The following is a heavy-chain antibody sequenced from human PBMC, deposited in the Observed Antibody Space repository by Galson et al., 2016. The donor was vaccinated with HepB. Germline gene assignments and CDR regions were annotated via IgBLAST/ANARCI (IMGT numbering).Heavy chain of an antibody. CDR1: GGSISGYY. V-gene: IGHV4-59*01. CDR2: VYSSGST. J-gene: IGHJ6*02. Sequence: EPLSLTCTVSGGSISGYYWSWIRQPPGKGLEWIGNVYSSGSTNYNPSLRSRVTMLVDTSKNQFSLRLRSMTSADTAVYYCARGPPLSDAYFYYGMDVWGQGTTVTASS. D-gene: IGHD2-21*02. CDR3: ARGPPLSDAYFYYGMDV.